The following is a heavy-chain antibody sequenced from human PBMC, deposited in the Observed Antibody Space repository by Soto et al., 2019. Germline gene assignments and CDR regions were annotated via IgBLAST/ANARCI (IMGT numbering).Heavy chain of an antibody. Sequence: EVQVLESGGDLVQPGGSLTLARVGSGINFNNFAIKWVPQAPGKGPEGVPTISGTGPSTYYPDFVKGRFTISRDNSKNSLYVQMNSLRAEDTAVYYCAKHDRGDYMASWGQGTLVTVSS. V-gene: IGHV3-23*01. CDR1: GINFNNFA. CDR3: AKHDRGDYMAS. D-gene: IGHD3-16*01. CDR2: ISGTGPST. J-gene: IGHJ4*02.